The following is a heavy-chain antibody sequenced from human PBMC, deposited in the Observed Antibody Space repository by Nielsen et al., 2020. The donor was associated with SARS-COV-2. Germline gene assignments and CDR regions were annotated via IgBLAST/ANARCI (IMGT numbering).Heavy chain of an antibody. CDR3: TRAGGLNDY. V-gene: IGHV3-21*01. D-gene: IGHD6-25*01. CDR1: GFTFSSCG. Sequence: GESLKISCVASGFTFSSCGMNWVRQAPGKGLEWVSSISGSSGYITYSDSVKGRFTISRDNANNSLYLQINSLRAEDSAIYYCTRAGGLNDYWGQGTLVTVSS. J-gene: IGHJ4*02. CDR2: ISGSSGYI.